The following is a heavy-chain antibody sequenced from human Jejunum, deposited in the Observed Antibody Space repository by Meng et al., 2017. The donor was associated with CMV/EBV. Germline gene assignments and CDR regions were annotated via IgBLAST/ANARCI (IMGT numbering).Heavy chain of an antibody. CDR2: IKQDGSEK. V-gene: IGHV3-7*01. CDR3: AREIFLSSGFDY. J-gene: IGHJ4*02. D-gene: IGHD3-3*01. Sequence: SGFTFSRSWMSWVRQAPGKGLEWVANIKQDGSEKYYVDSIKGRFTISRDNAKNSLYLHMNSLKAEDTAVYYCAREIFLSSGFDYWGQGTLVTVSS. CDR1: GFTFSRSW.